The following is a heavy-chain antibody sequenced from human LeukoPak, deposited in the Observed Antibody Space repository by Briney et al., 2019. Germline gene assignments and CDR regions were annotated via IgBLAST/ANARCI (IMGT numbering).Heavy chain of an antibody. V-gene: IGHV4-38-2*01. CDR2: IHHSGST. J-gene: IGHJ4*02. CDR1: GYSISRGFY. CDR3: ATTPGVGAPFDY. Sequence: SETLSLTCGVSGYSISRGFYWGWIRQPPGKGLEWIGCIHHSGSTYYNSSVKSRVSISVDTSKNQFSLRLSSVTAAGTAVYYCATTPGVGAPFDYWGQGALVSVSS. D-gene: IGHD1-26*01.